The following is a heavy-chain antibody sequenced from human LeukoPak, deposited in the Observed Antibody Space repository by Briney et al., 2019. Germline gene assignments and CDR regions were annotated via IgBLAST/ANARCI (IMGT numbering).Heavy chain of an antibody. J-gene: IGHJ4*02. V-gene: IGHV4-61*02. Sequence: SETLSFTCTVSGGSISSGSYYWSWIRQPAGKGLEWIGRIYTSGSTNYNPSLKSRVTISVDTSKNQFSLKLSSVTAADTAVYYCARADYYDSSGQSFDSWGQGTLVTVSS. CDR2: IYTSGST. CDR3: ARADYYDSSGQSFDS. CDR1: GGSISSGSYY. D-gene: IGHD3-22*01.